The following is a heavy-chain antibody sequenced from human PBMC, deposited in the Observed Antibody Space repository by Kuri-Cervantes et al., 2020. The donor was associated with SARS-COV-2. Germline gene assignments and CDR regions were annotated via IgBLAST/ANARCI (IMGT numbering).Heavy chain of an antibody. Sequence: GGSLRLSCAASGFTFSGSAMHWVRQAPGKGLEWVGRIKSKTDGGTTDYAAPVKGRFTISRDDSKNTLYLQMNSLKTEDTAVYYCTGRYFDWLSSNWFDPWGQGTLVTVSS. J-gene: IGHJ5*02. CDR2: IKSKTDGGTT. CDR1: GFTFSGSA. V-gene: IGHV3-15*01. D-gene: IGHD3-9*01. CDR3: TGRYFDWLSSNWFDP.